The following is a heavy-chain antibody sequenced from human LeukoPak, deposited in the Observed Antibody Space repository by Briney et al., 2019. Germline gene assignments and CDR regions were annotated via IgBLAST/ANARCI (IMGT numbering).Heavy chain of an antibody. V-gene: IGHV3-23*01. D-gene: IGHD2-21*01. CDR3: AKFLPTHIVVANYYFDY. Sequence: QPGGSLRLSCAASGFTFSSYAMSWVRQAPGKGLEWGSAISGSGGSTYYADSVKGRFTISRDNSKNTLYLQMNSLRAEDTAVYYCAKFLPTHIVVANYYFDYWGQETLVTVSS. CDR1: GFTFSSYA. J-gene: IGHJ4*02. CDR2: ISGSGGST.